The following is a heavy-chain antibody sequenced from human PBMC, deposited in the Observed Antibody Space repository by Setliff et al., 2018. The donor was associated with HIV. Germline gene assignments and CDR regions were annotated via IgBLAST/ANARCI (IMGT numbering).Heavy chain of an antibody. D-gene: IGHD3-22*01. CDR2: IYYSGST. Sequence: PSETLSLTCNVSSGSVNNYWWTWIRQPPGQGLEWIGYIYYSGSTYYNPSLKSRVTISVDTSKNQFSLMLSSVTAADTAVYYCARIGDYDSSGYSWFDYWGQGTLVTVSS. CDR3: ARIGDYDSSGYSWFDY. CDR1: SGSVNNYW. V-gene: IGHV4-59*02. J-gene: IGHJ4*02.